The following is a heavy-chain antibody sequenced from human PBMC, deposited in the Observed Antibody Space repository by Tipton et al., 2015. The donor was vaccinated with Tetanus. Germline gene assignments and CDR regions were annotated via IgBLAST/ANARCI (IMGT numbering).Heavy chain of an antibody. CDR3: ARRTDCSSTSCWDYYYGMDV. CDR2: IYYSGST. CDR1: GGSVSSGSYY. V-gene: IGHV4-61*01. Sequence: TLSLTCTVSGGSVSSGSYYWSWIRQPPGKGLEWIGYIYYSGSTSYNPSLKSRVTISVDTSKNQFSLKLSSVTAADTAVYYCARRTDCSSTSCWDYYYGMDVWGQGTTVTVSS. D-gene: IGHD2-2*01. J-gene: IGHJ6*02.